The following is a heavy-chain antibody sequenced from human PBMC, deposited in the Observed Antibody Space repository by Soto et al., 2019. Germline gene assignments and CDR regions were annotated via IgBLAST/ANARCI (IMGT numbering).Heavy chain of an antibody. CDR2: IIPIFGTA. J-gene: IGHJ6*01. V-gene: IGHV1-69*13. Sequence: GASVKVSCKASGGTFSSYAISWVRQAPGQGLEWMGGIIPIFGTANYAQKFQGRVTITADESTSTAYMELSSLRSEDTAVYYCAMGPGGTGMGRDYYGMDVRRKRSTVTVSS. CDR1: GGTFSSYA. CDR3: AMGPGGTGMGRDYYGMDV. D-gene: IGHD1-1*01.